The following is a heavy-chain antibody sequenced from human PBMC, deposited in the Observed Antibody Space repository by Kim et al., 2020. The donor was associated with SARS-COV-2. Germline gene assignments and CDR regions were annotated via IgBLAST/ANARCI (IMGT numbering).Heavy chain of an antibody. Sequence: ADSVKGRFTISRDNSKNTLYLQMNSLRAEDTAVYYCAKECYYDSSGDYCYWGQGTLVTVSS. J-gene: IGHJ4*02. V-gene: IGHV3-30*02. CDR3: AKECYYDSSGDYCY. D-gene: IGHD3-22*01.